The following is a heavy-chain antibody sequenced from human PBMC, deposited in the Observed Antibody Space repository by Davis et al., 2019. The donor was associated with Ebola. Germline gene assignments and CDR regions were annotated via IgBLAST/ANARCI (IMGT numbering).Heavy chain of an antibody. Sequence: MPGGSLRLSCTVSGGSTSTYYWNWIRQPPGKGLDWIGDIYYSGSPHDNPSLKSRFTISVDTSKNQFSLKLNFVTAADTSVYCCARRPRGYDFLSQNDGMDVWGQGTTVTVSS. D-gene: IGHD5-12*01. CDR3: ARRPRGYDFLSQNDGMDV. CDR1: GGSTSTYY. J-gene: IGHJ6*02. V-gene: IGHV4-59*08. CDR2: IYYSGSP.